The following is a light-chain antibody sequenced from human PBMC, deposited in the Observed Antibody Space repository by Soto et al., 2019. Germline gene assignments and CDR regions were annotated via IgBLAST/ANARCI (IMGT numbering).Light chain of an antibody. CDR1: HDIKKY. Sequence: GDRVTITCQASHDIKKYLNWYQQKAHKVPKLLIHDASTLATGVPSRFTGSGSGTDFTLTINSLQPEDVATYYCQQFDDLPLTFGGGTKVDIK. CDR2: DAS. J-gene: IGKJ4*01. V-gene: IGKV1-33*01. CDR3: QQFDDLPLT.